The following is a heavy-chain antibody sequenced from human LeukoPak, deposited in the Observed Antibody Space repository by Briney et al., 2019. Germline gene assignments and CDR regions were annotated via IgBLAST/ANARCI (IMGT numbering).Heavy chain of an antibody. J-gene: IGHJ4*02. D-gene: IGHD3-16*01. CDR2: IIVGSGAT. CDR3: AADLSNPRMGASYLDS. Sequence: ASVKASCKASGFTSTNFAVQWVRQARGQRLEWIGWIIVGSGATKCAQDFQERVTITGDLSTSTLYMELRSLTSEDTAVYYCAADLSNPRMGASYLDSWGQGTLVTVSS. V-gene: IGHV1-58*01. CDR1: GFTSTNFA.